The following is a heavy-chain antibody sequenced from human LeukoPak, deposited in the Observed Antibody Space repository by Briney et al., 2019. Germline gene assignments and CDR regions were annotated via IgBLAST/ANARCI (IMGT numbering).Heavy chain of an antibody. J-gene: IGHJ3*02. D-gene: IGHD6-25*01. CDR3: ASARLGSGLEGAFDI. CDR1: GGSISSYF. Sequence: SETLSLTCTASGGSISSYFWSWIRQPPGKGLEWIGYIYYSGSTNYNPSLKSRVTISVDTSKNQFSLKLSSVTAADTAVYYCASARLGSGLEGAFDIWGQGTMVTVSS. CDR2: IYYSGST. V-gene: IGHV4-59*01.